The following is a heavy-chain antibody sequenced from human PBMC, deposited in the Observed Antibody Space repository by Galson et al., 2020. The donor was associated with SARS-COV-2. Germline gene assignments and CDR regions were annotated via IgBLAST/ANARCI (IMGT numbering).Heavy chain of an antibody. CDR1: GFTFSSYA. J-gene: IGHJ4*02. CDR3: ARSASGSYLYYFDY. Sequence: QLGESLKISCAASGFTFSSYAMHWVRQAPGKGLEWVAVISYDGSNKYYADSVKGRFTISRDNSKNTLYLQMNSLRDEDTAVYYCARSASGSYLYYFDYWGQGTLVTVSS. CDR2: ISYDGSNK. D-gene: IGHD1-26*01. V-gene: IGHV3-30*04.